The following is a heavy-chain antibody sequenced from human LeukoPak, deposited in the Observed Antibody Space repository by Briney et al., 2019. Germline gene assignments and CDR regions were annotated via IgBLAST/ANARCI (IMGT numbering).Heavy chain of an antibody. J-gene: IGHJ4*02. D-gene: IGHD2-21*02. CDR1: GFTFSSYD. CDR3: ARGVVTAMPTSFDY. V-gene: IGHV3-13*01. CDR2: IGTAGDT. Sequence: GGSLRLSCAASGFTFSSYDMHWVRQATGKGLEWVSAIGTAGDTYYPGSVKGRFTISRENAKNSLYLQMNSLRAGDTAVYYCARGVVTAMPTSFDYWGQGTLVTVSS.